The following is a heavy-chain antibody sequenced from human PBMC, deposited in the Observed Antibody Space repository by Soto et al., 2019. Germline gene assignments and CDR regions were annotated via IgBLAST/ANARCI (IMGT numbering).Heavy chain of an antibody. D-gene: IGHD5-18*01. Sequence: QVQLVQSGAEVKKPGASVKVSCKASGYTFTSYDINWVRQATGQGLEWMGWMNPNSGNTGYAQKFQGRVTMTRNTSISTSYMELSSLRSEGTAVYFCARAGGYSYGFDNWGQGTLVTVSS. CDR1: GYTFTSYD. J-gene: IGHJ4*02. CDR2: MNPNSGNT. V-gene: IGHV1-8*01. CDR3: ARAGGYSYGFDN.